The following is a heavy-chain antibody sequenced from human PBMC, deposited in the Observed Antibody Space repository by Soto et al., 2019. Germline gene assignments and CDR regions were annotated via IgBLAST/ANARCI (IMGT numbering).Heavy chain of an antibody. CDR1: GVTFSNAW. Sequence: EVQLVESGGGLVKPGGSLRLSCAASGVTFSNAWMSWVRQAPGKGLEWVGRIKSKTDGGTTDYAATVKGRFTISRDDSKHTQYLQMNSLKTEDTAVYYCTTDVRLLWFGEPMDVWGQGTTVTVSS. V-gene: IGHV3-15*01. CDR3: TTDVRLLWFGEPMDV. J-gene: IGHJ6*02. CDR2: IKSKTDGGTT. D-gene: IGHD3-10*01.